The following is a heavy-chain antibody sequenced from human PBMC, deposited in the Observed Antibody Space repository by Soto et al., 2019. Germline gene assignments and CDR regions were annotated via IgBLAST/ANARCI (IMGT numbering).Heavy chain of an antibody. CDR2: ISGSGGST. D-gene: IGHD2-2*01. V-gene: IGHV3-23*01. CDR3: AKSTGEGYYYYYGMDV. J-gene: IGHJ6*02. CDR1: GFTFSSYA. Sequence: GGSLRLSCAASGFTFSSYAMSWVRQAPGKGLEWVSAISGSGGSTYYADSVKGRFTISRDNSKNTLYLQMNSLRAEDTAVYYCAKSTGEGYYYYYGMDVWGQGTTVTVSS.